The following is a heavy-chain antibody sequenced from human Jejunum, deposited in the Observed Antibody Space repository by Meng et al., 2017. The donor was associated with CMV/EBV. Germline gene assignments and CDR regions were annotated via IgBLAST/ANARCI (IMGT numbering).Heavy chain of an antibody. CDR2: IYLGDADT. J-gene: IGHJ4*02. D-gene: IGHD5-18*01. V-gene: IGHV5-51*01. Sequence: WVRQVQGRGLGWKGIIYLGDADTRYSPSVQGQVTISVDKSTTTANLQWSNLKASDTAMYYCAKTAPHRGLSCPFDYWGEGTQVTVSS. CDR3: AKTAPHRGLSCPFDY.